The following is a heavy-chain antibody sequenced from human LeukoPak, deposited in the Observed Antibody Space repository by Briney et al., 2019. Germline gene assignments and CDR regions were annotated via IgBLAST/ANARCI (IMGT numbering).Heavy chain of an antibody. CDR1: GFTFSNYA. J-gene: IGHJ4*02. CDR2: ISGLGSGI. V-gene: IGHV3-23*01. Sequence: PGGSLRLSCAASGFTFSNYALTWVRQAPGKGLEFVSAISGLGSGIYYADSVTGRFTISRDNSKNTVHLRMDSLRAEDTAVYHCAKEIRSRLHPGYYYDAWGQGILVIVSS. D-gene: IGHD5-24*01. CDR3: AKEIRSRLHPGYYYDA.